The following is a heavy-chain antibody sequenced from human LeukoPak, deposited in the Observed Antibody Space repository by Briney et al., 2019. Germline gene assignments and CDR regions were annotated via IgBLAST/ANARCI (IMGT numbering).Heavy chain of an antibody. CDR2: MNPNSGNT. D-gene: IGHD3-22*01. Sequence: ASVKVSCKASGYTFTCYDINWVRQATGQGLEWMGWMNPNSGNTGYAQKFQGRVTMTRNTSISTAYLELSSLRSEDTAVYYCARGGDILFDSSGYISTPDYWGQGTLVTVSS. CDR1: GYTFTCYD. V-gene: IGHV1-8*01. J-gene: IGHJ4*02. CDR3: ARGGDILFDSSGYISTPDY.